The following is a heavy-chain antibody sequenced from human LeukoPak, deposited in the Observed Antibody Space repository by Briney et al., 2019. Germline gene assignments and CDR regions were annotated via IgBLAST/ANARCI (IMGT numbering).Heavy chain of an antibody. Sequence: ASVKVSCKTSGYRFTGFYTHWVRQAPGQGLEWMGWMNPNSGNTGYAQKFQGRVTMTRNTSISTAYMELSSLRSEDTAVYYCARKRAMVRGVPSYYYGMDVWGQGTTVTVSS. CDR3: ARKRAMVRGVPSYYYGMDV. J-gene: IGHJ6*02. V-gene: IGHV1-8*02. CDR2: MNPNSGNT. D-gene: IGHD3-10*01. CDR1: GYRFTGFY.